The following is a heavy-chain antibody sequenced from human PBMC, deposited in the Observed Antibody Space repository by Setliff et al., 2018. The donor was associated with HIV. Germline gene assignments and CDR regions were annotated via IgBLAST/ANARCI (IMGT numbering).Heavy chain of an antibody. V-gene: IGHV4-59*08. CDR1: GDSFNNYY. J-gene: IGHJ5*02. CDR3: ARLPRIALSGTFGWFDP. D-gene: IGHD6-19*01. Sequence: SETLSLTCTVSGDSFNNYYCSWIRQLPGKGLEWIAYMSYSGGANYNPSLRSRVTISVDTSKGQFSLRLSSVTAADTAVYYCARLPRIALSGTFGWFDPWGQGTLVTVSS. CDR2: MSYSGGA.